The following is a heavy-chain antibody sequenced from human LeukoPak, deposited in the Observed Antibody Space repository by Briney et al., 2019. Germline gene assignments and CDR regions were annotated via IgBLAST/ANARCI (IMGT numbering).Heavy chain of an antibody. CDR2: IKGDGSES. V-gene: IGHV3-7*03. CDR1: GFGFSTYW. J-gene: IGHJ4*02. Sequence: QPGGSLRLSCAASGFGFSTYWINWVRHVPGRGLEWVAIIKGDGSESHYVDSVKGRFTISRDNDQNSLYLQMNSLRAEDTAVYYCARDPSGSSSAWYYFDYWGQGALVTVSP. CDR3: ARDPSGSSSAWYYFDY. D-gene: IGHD6-19*01.